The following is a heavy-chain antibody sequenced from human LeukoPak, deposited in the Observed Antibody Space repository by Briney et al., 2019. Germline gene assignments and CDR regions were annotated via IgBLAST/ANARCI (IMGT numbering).Heavy chain of an antibody. Sequence: ASVKVSCKASGYTFTSYGISWVRQAPGQGLEWMGWISAYNGNTNYAQKFQGRVTMTRDTSISTAYMELSRLRSDDTAVYYCARDREGYYDILTGYYGVGAFDIWGQGTMVTVSS. D-gene: IGHD3-9*01. J-gene: IGHJ3*02. CDR3: ARDREGYYDILTGYYGVGAFDI. CDR2: ISAYNGNT. V-gene: IGHV1-18*01. CDR1: GYTFTSYG.